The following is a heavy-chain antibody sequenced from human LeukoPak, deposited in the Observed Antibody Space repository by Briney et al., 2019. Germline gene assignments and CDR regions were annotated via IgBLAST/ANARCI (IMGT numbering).Heavy chain of an antibody. J-gene: IGHJ4*02. D-gene: IGHD6-13*01. Sequence: SETLSLTCTVSGGSISSYYWSWIRQPPGKGLEWIGYIYYSGSTNYNPSLKSRVTISVDTSKNQFSLKLSSVTAADTAVYYCARALGSSLAYYFDYWGQGTLVTVSS. V-gene: IGHV4-59*01. CDR1: GGSISSYY. CDR3: ARALGSSLAYYFDY. CDR2: IYYSGST.